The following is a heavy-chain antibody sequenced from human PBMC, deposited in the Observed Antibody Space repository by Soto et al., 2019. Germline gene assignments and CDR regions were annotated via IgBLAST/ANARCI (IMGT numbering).Heavy chain of an antibody. V-gene: IGHV4-34*01. Sequence: TLSLTCAVHGGSFSGFYWTWIRQPPGKGLEWIGEINHSGSSNYNPPLKSRVTMSLDTSRNQFSLSLNSVTAADTAVYYCARMAGPWYFDLWGRGTLVTVSS. CDR3: ARMAGPWYFDL. CDR1: GGSFSGFY. CDR2: INHSGSS. J-gene: IGHJ2*01.